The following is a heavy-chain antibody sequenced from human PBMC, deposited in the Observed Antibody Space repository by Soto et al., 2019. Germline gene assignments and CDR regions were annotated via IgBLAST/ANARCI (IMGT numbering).Heavy chain of an antibody. D-gene: IGHD5-18*01. V-gene: IGHV4-34*01. Sequence: QVHLQQWGAGLLQPSETLSLTCAVSGGSFSGYFWTWIRQSLEKGLEWIGEVDYSGSTNYNPSLESRVSISVDTSKNQFSLKLTSLTAADTAVYYCARRPPIRRGYRYGPIGQFDPWGQGTLVTVSS. CDR2: VDYSGST. CDR1: GGSFSGYF. CDR3: ARRPPIRRGYRYGPIGQFDP. J-gene: IGHJ5*02.